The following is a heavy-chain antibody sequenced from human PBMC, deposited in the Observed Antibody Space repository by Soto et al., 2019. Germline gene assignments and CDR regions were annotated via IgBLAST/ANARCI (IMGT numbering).Heavy chain of an antibody. J-gene: IGHJ4*02. V-gene: IGHV1-24*01. Sequence: GASVKVSCKVSGYTLTELSMHWVRQAPGKGLEWMGGFDPEDGETIYAQKFQGRVTMTEDTSTDTAYMELSSLRSEDTAVYYCATDIPLTSSSYTHDYWGQGTLVTVSS. CDR2: FDPEDGET. CDR3: ATDIPLTSSSYTHDY. D-gene: IGHD2-2*02. CDR1: GYTLTELS.